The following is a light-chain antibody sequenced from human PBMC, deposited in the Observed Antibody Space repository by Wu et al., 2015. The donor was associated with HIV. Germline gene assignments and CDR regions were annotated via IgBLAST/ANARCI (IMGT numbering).Light chain of an antibody. V-gene: IGKV3-11*01. CDR1: RSVSGT. Sequence: EIVLTQFPATLSSSPGESVTLSCRASRSVSGTLAWYQQKPGQALRLLIYDATNRATGIPARFSGSGSVTDFTLTISNLEPEDSGVYYCQQHYNWPLSFGQGTKV. CDR2: DAT. J-gene: IGKJ1*01. CDR3: QQHYNWPLS.